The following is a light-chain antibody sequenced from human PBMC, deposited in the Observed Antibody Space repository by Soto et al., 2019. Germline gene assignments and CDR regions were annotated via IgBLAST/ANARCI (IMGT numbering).Light chain of an antibody. J-gene: IGLJ1*01. CDR3: ISYTGSSTYV. Sequence: QSVLTQPASVSASPGQSITISCSGTSSDVGAYNYVAWYQQFPGKTPKLIIYGVSSRPSGVSSRFSGSKSGNTASLTISGLQAEDEADYYCISYTGSSTYVFGTGTKLTVL. CDR1: SSDVGAYNY. V-gene: IGLV2-14*01. CDR2: GVS.